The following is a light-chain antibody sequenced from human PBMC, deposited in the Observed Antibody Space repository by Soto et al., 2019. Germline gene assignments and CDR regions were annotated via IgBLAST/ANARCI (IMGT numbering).Light chain of an antibody. CDR2: EVS. J-gene: IGLJ2*01. V-gene: IGLV2-14*01. CDR3: SSYTTSTTPYVV. CDR1: SSDVGDSNY. Sequence: QSALTQPASVSGSPGQSITISCTGTSSDVGDSNYVSWYQEHPGKAPKLMIFEVSNRPLGVSNRFSGSKSGNTASLTISGLRAEDEADYYCSSYTTSTTPYVVFGGGTKLTVL.